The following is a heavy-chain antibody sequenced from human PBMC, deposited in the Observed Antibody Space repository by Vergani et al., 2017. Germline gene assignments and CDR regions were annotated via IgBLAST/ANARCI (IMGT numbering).Heavy chain of an antibody. CDR3: AKNPGISTTRHYYAMDV. CDR1: GFTFSSYS. J-gene: IGHJ6*02. V-gene: IGHV3-48*01. CDR2: ISASGTTR. D-gene: IGHD1-1*01. Sequence: EVQLVESGGDLVHPGGSLRLSCAASGFTFSSYSMTWVRQAPGKGLEWVSYISASGTTRKYTDSVEGRFTVSRDNDNNSLTLDMTTLRVEDTAVYYCAKNPGISTTRHYYAMDVWGQGTTVTVSS.